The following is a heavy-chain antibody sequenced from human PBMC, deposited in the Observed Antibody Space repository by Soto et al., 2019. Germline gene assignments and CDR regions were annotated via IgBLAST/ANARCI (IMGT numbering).Heavy chain of an antibody. CDR2: MNPNSGNT. Sequence: QVQLVQSGAEVKKPGASVKVSCKASGYTFTSYDINWVRQATGQGLEWMGWMNPNSGNTGYAQKFQGRATMTRNTSIRTAYMELSSLRSEDTAVYYCARAPSYYYYMDVWGKGTTVTVSS. CDR3: ARAPSYYYYMDV. J-gene: IGHJ6*03. CDR1: GYTFTSYD. V-gene: IGHV1-8*01.